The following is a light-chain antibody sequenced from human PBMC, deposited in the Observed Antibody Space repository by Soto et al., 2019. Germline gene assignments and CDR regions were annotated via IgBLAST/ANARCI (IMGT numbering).Light chain of an antibody. CDR3: QQYGTSEII. CDR1: QSVSNNY. CDR2: GAS. J-gene: IGKJ5*01. Sequence: EIVLTQSPGTLSLSPGDRATLSCSASQSVSNNYLAWYQQKPGQAPRLLIYGASSRATDIPDRFSGSGSGTDFTLTITRLEPEDFAVFYCQQYGTSEIIFGQGTRLEIK. V-gene: IGKV3-20*01.